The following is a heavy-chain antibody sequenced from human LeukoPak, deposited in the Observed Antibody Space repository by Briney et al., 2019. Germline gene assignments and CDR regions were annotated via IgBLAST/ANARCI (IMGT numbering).Heavy chain of an antibody. CDR2: INHSGST. CDR1: GGSFSGYY. J-gene: IGHJ5*02. D-gene: IGHD3-22*01. CDR3: ARGRLSYYYDSRGWFDP. Sequence: SETLSLTCAVSGGSFSGYYWSWIRQPPGKGLEWIGEINHSGSTNYNPSLKSRVTISVDTSKNQSSLKLSSVTAADTAVYYCARGRLSYYYDSRGWFDPWGQGTLVTVSS. V-gene: IGHV4-34*01.